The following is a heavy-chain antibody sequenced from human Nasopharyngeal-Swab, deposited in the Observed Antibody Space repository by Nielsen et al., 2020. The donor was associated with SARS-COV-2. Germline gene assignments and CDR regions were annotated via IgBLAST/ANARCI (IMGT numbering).Heavy chain of an antibody. CDR3: ARLDEVTGVAVAGFDY. CDR2: IYYSGST. Sequence: SETLSLTCTVSGGSVSSGSYYWSWIRQPPGKGLEWIGYIYYSGSTNYNPSLKSRVTISVDTSKNQFSLKLSSVTAADTAVYYCARLDEVTGVAVAGFDYWGQGTLVTVSS. V-gene: IGHV4-61*01. J-gene: IGHJ4*02. CDR1: GGSVSSGSYY. D-gene: IGHD6-19*01.